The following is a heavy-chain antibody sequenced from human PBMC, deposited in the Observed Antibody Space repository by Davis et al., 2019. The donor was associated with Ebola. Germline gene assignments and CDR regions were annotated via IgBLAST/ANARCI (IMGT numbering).Heavy chain of an antibody. CDR2: INHSGST. CDR1: GGSFSGYY. CDR3: ARIPRPLLYPGGSFDY. D-gene: IGHD2-2*02. V-gene: IGHV4-34*01. Sequence: PSETLSLTCAVYGGSFSGYYWSWIRQPPATGLDWIGEINHSGSTNYNPSLKSRVTISVDTSKNQFSLKLTSVTAADTAVYYCARIPRPLLYPGGSFDYWGQGTLVTVSS. J-gene: IGHJ4*02.